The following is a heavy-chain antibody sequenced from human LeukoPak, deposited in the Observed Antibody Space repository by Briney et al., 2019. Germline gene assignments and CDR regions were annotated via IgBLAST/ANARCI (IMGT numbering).Heavy chain of an antibody. CDR1: GFTFSSYG. D-gene: IGHD3-22*01. V-gene: IGHV3-30*02. Sequence: PGGSLRLSCAASGFTFSSYGMHWVRQAPGKGLEWVAFIRYDGSNKYHADSVKGRFTISRDNSKNTLYLQMNSLRAEDTAVYYCASEDDSSGYYLDYWGQGTLVTVSS. J-gene: IGHJ4*02. CDR3: ASEDDSSGYYLDY. CDR2: IRYDGSNK.